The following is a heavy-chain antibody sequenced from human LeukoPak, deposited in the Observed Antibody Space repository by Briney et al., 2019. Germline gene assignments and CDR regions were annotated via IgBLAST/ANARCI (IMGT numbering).Heavy chain of an antibody. V-gene: IGHV4-4*02. Sequence: SETLSLTCTVSGGSISSSNWWSWVRQPPGKGLEWIGEIYHSGSTNYNPSLKSRVTISVDKSKNQFSLKLSSVTAADTAVYYCARVPFWYDSSGYPASDCAFDIWGQGTMVTVSS. CDR2: IYHSGST. D-gene: IGHD3-22*01. J-gene: IGHJ3*02. CDR3: ARVPFWYDSSGYPASDCAFDI. CDR1: GGSISSSNW.